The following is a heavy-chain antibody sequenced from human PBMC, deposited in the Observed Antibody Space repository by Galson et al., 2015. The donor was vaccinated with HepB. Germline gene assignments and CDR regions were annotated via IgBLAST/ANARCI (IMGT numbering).Heavy chain of an antibody. Sequence: SVKVSCKASGGTFSSYAISWVRQAPGQGLEWMGGIIPIFGTANYAQKFQGRVTITADESTSTAYMELSSLRSEDTAVYYCARGQYYYDSSGYYNQDYWGQGTLVTVSS. J-gene: IGHJ4*02. CDR3: ARGQYYYDSSGYYNQDY. CDR1: GGTFSSYA. D-gene: IGHD3-22*01. V-gene: IGHV1-69*13. CDR2: IIPIFGTA.